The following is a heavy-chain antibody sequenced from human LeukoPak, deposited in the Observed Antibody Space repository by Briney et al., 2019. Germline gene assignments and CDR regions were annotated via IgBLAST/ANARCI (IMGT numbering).Heavy chain of an antibody. CDR1: GFTFSSYG. CDR3: ARRAGGYSHPYDY. D-gene: IGHD4-23*01. V-gene: IGHV3-33*08. Sequence: GGSLRLSCAASGFTFSSYGMSWVRQAPGKGLEWVAFIRYDGSNKYYADSVKGRFTISRDNSKNTLYLQMNSLRAEDTAVYYCARRAGGYSHPYDYWGQGILVTVSS. J-gene: IGHJ4*02. CDR2: IRYDGSNK.